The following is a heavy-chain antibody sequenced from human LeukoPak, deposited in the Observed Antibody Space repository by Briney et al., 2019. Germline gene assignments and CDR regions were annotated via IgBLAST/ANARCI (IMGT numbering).Heavy chain of an antibody. V-gene: IGHV3-21*01. Sequence: GGSLRLSCAASGFTFSSYSMTWVRQAPGKGLEWVSSISSSSSYIYYADSVKGRFTISRDNAKNSLYLQMNSLRAEDTAVYYCARDWGVRGLNLDYWGQGTLVTASS. CDR3: ARDWGVRGLNLDY. J-gene: IGHJ4*02. CDR2: ISSSSSYI. CDR1: GFTFSSYS. D-gene: IGHD3-10*01.